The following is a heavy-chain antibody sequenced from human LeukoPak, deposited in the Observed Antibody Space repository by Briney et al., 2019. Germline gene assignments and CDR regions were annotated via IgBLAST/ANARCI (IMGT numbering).Heavy chain of an antibody. D-gene: IGHD3-10*01. CDR3: ARPNYYGSGSYYNYSFDY. Sequence: GGSLRLSCAASGFTFSSYAMSWVRQAPGKGLEWVAVISYDGSNKYYADSVKGRFTISRDNSKNTLYLQMNSLRAEDTAVYYCARPNYYGSGSYYNYSFDYWGQGTLVTVSS. CDR2: ISYDGSNK. V-gene: IGHV3-30-3*01. CDR1: GFTFSSYA. J-gene: IGHJ4*02.